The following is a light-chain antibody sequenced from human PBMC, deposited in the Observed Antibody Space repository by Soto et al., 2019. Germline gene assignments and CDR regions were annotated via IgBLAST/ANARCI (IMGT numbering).Light chain of an antibody. V-gene: IGLV2-8*01. CDR3: SSYGGSNNLL. CDR1: SRDIGGYDF. CDR2: DVI. Sequence: QSVLTQPPSASGSPGQSVTISCTGTSRDIGGYDFVSWYQQHPGKAPKLLIYDVIKRPSGVPDRFSGSKSGNTASLTVSGLQTDDEADYYCSSYGGSNNLLFGGATKLTVL. J-gene: IGLJ2*01.